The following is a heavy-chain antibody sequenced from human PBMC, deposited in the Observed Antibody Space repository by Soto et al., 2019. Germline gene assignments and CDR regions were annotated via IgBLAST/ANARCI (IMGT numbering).Heavy chain of an antibody. CDR1: GYIFTSYY. D-gene: IGHD4-4*01. CDR2: INPSDGTT. CDR3: ARDVRELSTVGLDY. V-gene: IGHV1-46*01. J-gene: IGHJ4*02. Sequence: ASVKVSCKASGYIFTSYYIHWVRQAPGQGLEWMGTINPSDGTTSYAQKFQGRVTMTRDTSTSTLYMELHSLRSEDTAVYYCARDVRELSTVGLDYWGQGTLVTVSS.